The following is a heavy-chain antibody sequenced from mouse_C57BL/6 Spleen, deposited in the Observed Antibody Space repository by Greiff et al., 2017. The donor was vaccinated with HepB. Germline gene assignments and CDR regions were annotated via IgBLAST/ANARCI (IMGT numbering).Heavy chain of an antibody. CDR3: ARQNYGSSSYYVDY. CDR2: INSDGGST. CDR1: EYEFPSHD. Sequence: DVKLVESGGGLVQPGESLKLSCESNEYEFPSHDMSWVRKTPEKRLELVAAINSDGGSTYYPDTMERRFIISRDNTKKTLYLQMSSLRSEDTALYYCARQNYGSSSYYVDYWGQGTTLTVSS. J-gene: IGHJ2*01. D-gene: IGHD1-1*01. V-gene: IGHV5-2*01.